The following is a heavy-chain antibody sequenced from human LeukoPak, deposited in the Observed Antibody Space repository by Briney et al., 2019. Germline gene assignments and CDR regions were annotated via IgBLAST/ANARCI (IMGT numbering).Heavy chain of an antibody. CDR3: ARDMRATLDY. J-gene: IGHJ4*02. CDR1: GFTVSSNY. V-gene: IGHV3-53*01. Sequence: PGGSLRLSCAASGFTVSSNYMSWVRQAPGKGLERVSVIYSGGSTYYADSVKGRFTISRDNSKNTLYLQMNSLRAEDTAVYYCARDMRATLDYWGQGTLVTVSS. CDR2: IYSGGST. D-gene: IGHD5-12*01.